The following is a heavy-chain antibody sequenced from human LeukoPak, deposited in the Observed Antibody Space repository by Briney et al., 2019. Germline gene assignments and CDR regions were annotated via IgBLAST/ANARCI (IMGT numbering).Heavy chain of an antibody. CDR1: GFTFSSYA. V-gene: IGHV3-23*01. Sequence: GGSLRLSCAASGFTFSSYAMSWVRQAPGKGPEWVSAISGSGGSTYYADSVKGRFTISRDNSKNTLYLQMNSLRAEDTAVYYCAKNPTYYYDSSGPVGHWGQGTLVTVSS. J-gene: IGHJ4*02. CDR2: ISGSGGST. D-gene: IGHD3-22*01. CDR3: AKNPTYYYDSSGPVGH.